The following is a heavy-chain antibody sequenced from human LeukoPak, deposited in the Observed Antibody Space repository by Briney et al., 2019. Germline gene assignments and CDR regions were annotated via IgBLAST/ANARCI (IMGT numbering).Heavy chain of an antibody. CDR2: FDPEDGET. Sequence: ASVKVSCKASGYTFTGYYMHWVRQAPGKGLEWMGGFDPEDGETIYAQKFQGRVTMTEDTSTDTAYMELSSLRSEDTAVYYCATRNVLLWFGESPRDAFDIWGQGTMVTVSS. CDR3: ATRNVLLWFGESPRDAFDI. CDR1: GYTFTGYY. D-gene: IGHD3-10*01. J-gene: IGHJ3*02. V-gene: IGHV1-24*01.